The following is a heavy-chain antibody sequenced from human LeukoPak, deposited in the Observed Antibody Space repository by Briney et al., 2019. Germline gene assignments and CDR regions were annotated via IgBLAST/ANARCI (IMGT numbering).Heavy chain of an antibody. D-gene: IGHD1-26*01. CDR2: ISAYNGNT. Sequence: ASVKVSCKASGYTFTSYGISWVRQAPGQGLEWMGWISAYNGNTNYAQKLQGRVTMTTDTSTSTAYMELSSLRSEDTAVYYCASGFSGSYPAAFDIWGQGTMVTVSS. J-gene: IGHJ3*02. CDR3: ASGFSGSYPAAFDI. V-gene: IGHV1-18*01. CDR1: GYTFTSYG.